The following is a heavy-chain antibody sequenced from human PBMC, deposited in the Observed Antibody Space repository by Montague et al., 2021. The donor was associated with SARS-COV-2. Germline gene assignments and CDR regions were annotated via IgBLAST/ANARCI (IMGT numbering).Heavy chain of an antibody. V-gene: IGHV4-4*07. D-gene: IGHD5-24*01. Sequence: SKTLSLTCSVSGEPISGFFWNWIRQPAGKGLEWIGRIYTSGSTNYNPSLESRVTISVDTSKNQFSLKLNSVTAADTAVYYCATQQRGYNYFDFWGQGTLVTVSS. CDR2: IYTSGST. J-gene: IGHJ4*02. CDR1: GEPISGFF. CDR3: ATQQRGYNYFDF.